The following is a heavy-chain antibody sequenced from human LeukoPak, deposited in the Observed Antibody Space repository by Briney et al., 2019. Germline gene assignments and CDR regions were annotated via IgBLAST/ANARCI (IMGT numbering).Heavy chain of an antibody. Sequence: GRSLRRSCAASGFTCSTYVMSWVRQAPGKGLEWLSLILHNGDSTYYADSVKGRFTISRDNSKNTLYLQMNSLRAEDTAVYYCARLSSFAFDIWGQGTMVTVSS. CDR2: ILHNGDST. CDR1: GFTCSTYV. J-gene: IGHJ3*02. CDR3: ARLSSFAFDI. D-gene: IGHD3-16*02. V-gene: IGHV3-23*01.